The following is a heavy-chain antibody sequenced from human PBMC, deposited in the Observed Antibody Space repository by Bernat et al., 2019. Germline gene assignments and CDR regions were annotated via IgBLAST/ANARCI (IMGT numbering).Heavy chain of an antibody. D-gene: IGHD2-15*01. CDR3: AKAPLGSCGGVICYYFDY. CDR1: GFTFSSYW. Sequence: EVQLVESGGGLVQPGGSLRLSCVASGFTFSSYWMYWVRQAPGKGLEWVSSITSGVGNTYYANSVKGRFTISRDTSKNTLYLQMNSLRAEDAAVYYCAKAPLGSCGGVICYYFDYWGQGALVTVSS. J-gene: IGHJ4*02. CDR2: ITSGVGNT. V-gene: IGHV3-23*04.